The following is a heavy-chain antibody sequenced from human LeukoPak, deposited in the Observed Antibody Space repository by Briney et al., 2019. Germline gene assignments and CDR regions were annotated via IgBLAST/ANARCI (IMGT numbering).Heavy chain of an antibody. D-gene: IGHD6-19*01. CDR1: GFTFSSYT. J-gene: IGHJ4*02. CDR3: AKVEGYSSGWFYFDY. V-gene: IGHV3-23*01. CDR2: ITTSDGNT. Sequence: GGSLRLSCAASGFTFSSYTMRWVRQAPGKGLEWVSTITTSDGNTYYADSVKGRFTVSRDNSKNTLYLQMNSLRAEDTAVYYCAKVEGYSSGWFYFDYWGQGTLVTVSS.